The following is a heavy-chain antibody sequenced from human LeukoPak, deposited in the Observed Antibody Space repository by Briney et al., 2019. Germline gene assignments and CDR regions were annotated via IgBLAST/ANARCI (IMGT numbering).Heavy chain of an antibody. Sequence: KPSETLSLTCTVSGGSISSYYWSWIRQPPGKGLEWIGYIYYSGSTNYNPSLKSRVTISVDTSKNQFSLKLSSVTAADTAVYYCAGEPPLRSLAFDIWGQGTMVTVSS. CDR3: AGEPPLRSLAFDI. CDR2: IYYSGST. V-gene: IGHV4-59*01. J-gene: IGHJ3*02. CDR1: GGSISSYY.